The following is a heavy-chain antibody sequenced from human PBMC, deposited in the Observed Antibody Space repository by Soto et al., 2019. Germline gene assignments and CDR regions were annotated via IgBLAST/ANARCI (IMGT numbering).Heavy chain of an antibody. D-gene: IGHD6-19*01. CDR2: INAGNGNT. J-gene: IGHJ6*03. Sequence: GASVKVSCKASGYTFTSYAMHWVRQAPGQRLEWMGWINAGNGNTKYSQKFQGRVTITRDTSASTAYMELSSLRSEDTAVYYCARDRSSGWDHYYYYYMDVWGKGTTVTVSS. CDR1: GYTFTSYA. V-gene: IGHV1-3*01. CDR3: ARDRSSGWDHYYYYYMDV.